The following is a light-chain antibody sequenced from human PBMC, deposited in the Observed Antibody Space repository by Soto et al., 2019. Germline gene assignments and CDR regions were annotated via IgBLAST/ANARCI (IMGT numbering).Light chain of an antibody. CDR3: QSYDSSLSGSV. CDR2: GNS. V-gene: IGLV1-40*01. Sequence: QSVLTQPPSVSGAPGQRVTISCTGSSSNIGAGYDVHWYQQLPGTAPKLLIYGNSNRPSGVPDRFSGSKSGTSASLAITGLQAEDEADYYCQSYDSSLSGSVLGTGTKVP. CDR1: SSNIGAGYD. J-gene: IGLJ1*01.